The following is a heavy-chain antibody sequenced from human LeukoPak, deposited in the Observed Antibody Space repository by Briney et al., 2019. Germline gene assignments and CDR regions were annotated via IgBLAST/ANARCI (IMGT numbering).Heavy chain of an antibody. D-gene: IGHD2-2*01. Sequence: ASVKVSCKASGYTFTGYYMHWVRQAPGQGLEWMGWINPNSGGTNYAQKFQGRVTMTRDTSISTAYMELSRLRSDDTAVYYCARARYCSSTSCYPFQHWGQGTLVTVSS. J-gene: IGHJ1*01. V-gene: IGHV1-2*02. CDR3: ARARYCSSTSCYPFQH. CDR2: INPNSGGT. CDR1: GYTFTGYY.